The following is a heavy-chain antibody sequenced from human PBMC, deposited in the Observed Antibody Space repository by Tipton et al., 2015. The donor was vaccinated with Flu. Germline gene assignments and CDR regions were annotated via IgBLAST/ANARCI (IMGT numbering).Heavy chain of an antibody. V-gene: IGHV4-61*02. J-gene: IGHJ4*02. Sequence: TLSLTCSVSGGFVSSSSYYWTWIRQPAGKGLEWFGRIYTDGMTKYNPSLRSRDTITLDKSKNQFSLSVNSVTAADTAVYYCARERLGEYNTSGYPDSWGQGTLVTVSS. D-gene: IGHD3-22*01. CDR2: IYTDGMT. CDR1: GGFVSSSSYY. CDR3: ARERLGEYNTSGYPDS.